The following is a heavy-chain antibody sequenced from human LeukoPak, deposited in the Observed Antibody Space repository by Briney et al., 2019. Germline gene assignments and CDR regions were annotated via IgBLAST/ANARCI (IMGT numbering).Heavy chain of an antibody. CDR2: ISYDGSNK. Sequence: PGGSLRLSCTASGFPFIEYSMNWVRQAPGKGLEWVAIISYDGSNKYYPDSVKGRFTISRDNSKNTLYLQMNSLRAEDTAVYYCARDIGVVVAATSFRAFDIWGQGTMVTVSS. D-gene: IGHD2-15*01. CDR1: GFPFIEYS. CDR3: ARDIGVVVAATSFRAFDI. V-gene: IGHV3-30*03. J-gene: IGHJ3*02.